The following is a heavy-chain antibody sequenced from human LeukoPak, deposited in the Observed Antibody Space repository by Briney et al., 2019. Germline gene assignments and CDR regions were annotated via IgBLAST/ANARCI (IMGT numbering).Heavy chain of an antibody. J-gene: IGHJ3*02. CDR3: AREGLCSGGSCYSGPAFDI. CDR2: IYYSGST. CDR1: GGSISSSSYY. D-gene: IGHD2-15*01. Sequence: SETLSLTCTVSGGSISSSSYYWGWIRQPPGKGLEWIGSIYYSGSTYYNPSLKSRVTISVDTSKNQFSLKLSSVAAADTAVYYCAREGLCSGGSCYSGPAFDIWGQGTMVTVSS. V-gene: IGHV4-39*07.